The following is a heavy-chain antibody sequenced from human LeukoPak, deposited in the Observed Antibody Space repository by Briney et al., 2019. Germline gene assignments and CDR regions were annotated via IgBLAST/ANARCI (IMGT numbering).Heavy chain of an antibody. CDR1: GDSITSYY. V-gene: IGHV4-59*01. CDR3: ARGGYTYGFDDFDI. Sequence: SETLTLTCTVSGDSITSYYWSWIRQPPGKGLEWIGCIYYSGSTNYKPSLKSRVTISVDTSKNQFSLILSSVTAADTAVYYCARGGYTYGFDDFDIWGQGTMVTVSS. J-gene: IGHJ3*02. D-gene: IGHD5-18*01. CDR2: IYYSGST.